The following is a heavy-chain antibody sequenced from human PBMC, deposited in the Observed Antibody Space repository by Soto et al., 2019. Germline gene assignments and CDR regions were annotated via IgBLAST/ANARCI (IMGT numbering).Heavy chain of an antibody. D-gene: IGHD3-3*01. J-gene: IGHJ4*02. Sequence: SETLSLTCAVYGGSFSGYYWSWIRQPPGKGLEWIGEINHSGSTNYNPSLKSRVTISVDTSKNQFSLKLSSVTAADTAVYYCARAFLEWPIDYWGQGTLVTVSS. CDR2: INHSGST. CDR1: GGSFSGYY. V-gene: IGHV4-34*01. CDR3: ARAFLEWPIDY.